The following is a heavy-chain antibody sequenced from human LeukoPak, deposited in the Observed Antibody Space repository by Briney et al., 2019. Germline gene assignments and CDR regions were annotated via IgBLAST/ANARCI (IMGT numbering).Heavy chain of an antibody. CDR2: IDPSDSYT. D-gene: IGHD3-10*01. J-gene: IGHJ4*02. CDR3: ARHTISDY. V-gene: IGHV5-10-1*01. CDR1: GYSFSSYW. Sequence: GESLRISCRGSGYSFSSYWINWVRQMPGKGLEWMGRIDPSDSYTNYNPSFQGHVTISADKSISTAYLQWSSLMASDTAMYYCARHTISDYWGQGTQVTVSS.